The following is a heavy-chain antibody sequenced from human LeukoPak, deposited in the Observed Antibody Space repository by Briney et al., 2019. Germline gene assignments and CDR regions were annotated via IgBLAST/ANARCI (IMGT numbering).Heavy chain of an antibody. CDR1: GGSISSYY. CDR2: IYYSGST. V-gene: IGHV4-59*01. CDR3: ARVGSSWYKYFDY. J-gene: IGHJ4*02. Sequence: SETLSRTCTVSGGSISSYYWSWIRQPPGKGLAWIGYIYYSGSTNYNPSLKSRVTISVDTSKNQFSLKLSSVTAADTAVYYCARVGSSWYKYFDYWGQGTLVTVSS. D-gene: IGHD6-13*01.